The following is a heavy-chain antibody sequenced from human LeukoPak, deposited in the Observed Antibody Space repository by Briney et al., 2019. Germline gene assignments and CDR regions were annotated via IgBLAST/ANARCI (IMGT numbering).Heavy chain of an antibody. D-gene: IGHD2-15*01. Sequence: SETLSLTCTVSGGSISSSSYYWGWIRQPPGKGLEWIGNIYQSGTTYCNPSLKSRVTISVDTSKNQFSLNLSSVTAADTAVYYCARDLYCSGGSCKLNDYWGQGTLVTVSS. V-gene: IGHV4-39*07. CDR3: ARDLYCSGGSCKLNDY. J-gene: IGHJ4*02. CDR2: IYQSGTT. CDR1: GGSISSSSYY.